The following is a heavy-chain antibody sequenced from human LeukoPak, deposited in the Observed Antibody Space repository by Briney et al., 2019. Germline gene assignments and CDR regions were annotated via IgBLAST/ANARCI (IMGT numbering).Heavy chain of an antibody. CDR3: AKDYYASGSYFAAYFQH. CDR2: ITGSGGTI. D-gene: IGHD3-10*01. V-gene: IGHV3-23*01. J-gene: IGHJ1*01. Sequence: GGTLRLSCVASGFTFSSSGMTWVRQAPGKGLEWVSTITGSGGTIYYADSVKGRFTISRDNSKNTLYLQMNSLRAEDTAIYYCAKDYYASGSYFAAYFQHWGQGTLVTVSS. CDR1: GFTFSSSG.